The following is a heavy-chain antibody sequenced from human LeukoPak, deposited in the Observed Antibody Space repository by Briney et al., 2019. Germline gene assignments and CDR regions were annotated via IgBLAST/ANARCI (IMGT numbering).Heavy chain of an antibody. CDR2: IYTSGST. CDR3: AAQPGAYDFWSGYSRGYYYYYMAV. J-gene: IGHJ6*03. D-gene: IGHD3-3*01. Sequence: SETLSLTCTVSGGSISSGSYYWSWIRQPAGKGLEWIGRIYTSGSTNYNPSLKSRVTISVDTSKNQFSLKLSSVTAADTAVYYCAAQPGAYDFWSGYSRGYYYYYMAVWGKGTTVTVSS. V-gene: IGHV4-61*02. CDR1: GGSISSGSYY.